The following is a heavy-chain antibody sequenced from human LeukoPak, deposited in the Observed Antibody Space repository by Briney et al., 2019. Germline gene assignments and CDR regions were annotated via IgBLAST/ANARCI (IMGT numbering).Heavy chain of an antibody. Sequence: GGSLRLSCAASGFTFSSYGMHWVRQAPGKGLEWVAFITYDGTNTYYADSVKGRFTISRDNSKNTLYLQMNSLRPEDTAVYYCARAETGTTNYYYYYYMDVWGKGTTVTVSS. CDR1: GFTFSSYG. CDR2: ITYDGTNT. D-gene: IGHD1-7*01. V-gene: IGHV3-30*03. J-gene: IGHJ6*03. CDR3: ARAETGTTNYYYYYYMDV.